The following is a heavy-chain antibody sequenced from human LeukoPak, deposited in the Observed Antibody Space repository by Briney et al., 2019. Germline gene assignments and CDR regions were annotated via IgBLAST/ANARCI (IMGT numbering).Heavy chain of an antibody. V-gene: IGHV5-51*01. J-gene: IGHJ6*03. D-gene: IGHD6-19*01. CDR2: VYPRDSDT. CDR1: GYTFDGSW. CDR3: VRQIAVAGRTTSEYWYYIDV. Sequence: GESLKISCQASGYTFDGSWIGWVRQMPGKGFQWLGIVYPRDSDTRYSPSVQGHVTIPADPSIDTAYLQWRSLRASDTANYFCVRQIAVAGRTTSEYWYYIDVWGKGTAVTVSS.